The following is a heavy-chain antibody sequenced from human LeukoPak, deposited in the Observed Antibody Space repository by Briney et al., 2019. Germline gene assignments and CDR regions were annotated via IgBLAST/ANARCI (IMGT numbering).Heavy chain of an antibody. V-gene: IGHV3-23*01. CDR3: AKDITPMMAHGGAIVGEGMDV. Sequence: PGGSLRLSCAASGFTFSNYAMSWVRQAPGKGLEWVSAINGSGGSTYYADSMKGRFTISRDNSKNTLYLQMNSLRPEDTAVYYCAKDITPMMAHGGAIVGEGMDVWGQGTTVIVSS. D-gene: IGHD3-16*02. J-gene: IGHJ6*02. CDR2: INGSGGST. CDR1: GFTFSNYA.